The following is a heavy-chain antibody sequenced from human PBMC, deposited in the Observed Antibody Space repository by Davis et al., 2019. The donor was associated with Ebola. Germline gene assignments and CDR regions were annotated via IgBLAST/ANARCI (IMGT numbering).Heavy chain of an antibody. CDR2: IYYSGST. Sequence: SETLSLTCTVSGGSISSYYWGWIRQPPGKGLEWIGSIYYSGSTYYNPSLKSRVTISVDTSKNQFSLKLSSVTAADTAVYYCARRDKSSSWSTWDYFDYWGQGTLVTVSS. J-gene: IGHJ4*02. CDR3: ARRDKSSSWSTWDYFDY. D-gene: IGHD6-13*01. V-gene: IGHV4-39*01. CDR1: GGSISSYY.